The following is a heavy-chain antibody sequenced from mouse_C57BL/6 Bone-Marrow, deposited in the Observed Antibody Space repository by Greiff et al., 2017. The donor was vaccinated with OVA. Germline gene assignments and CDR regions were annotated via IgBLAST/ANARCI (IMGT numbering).Heavy chain of an antibody. CDR1: GYSFTDYN. D-gene: IGHD1-1*01. CDR3: ASFTTVVASYYFDY. Sequence: EVQLQESGPELVKPGASVKISCKASGYSFTDYNMNWVKQSNGKSLEWIGVINPNYGTTSYNQKFKGKATLTVDQSSSTAYMQLNSLTSEDSAVYYCASFTTVVASYYFDYWGQGTTLTVSS. J-gene: IGHJ2*01. V-gene: IGHV1-39*01. CDR2: INPNYGTT.